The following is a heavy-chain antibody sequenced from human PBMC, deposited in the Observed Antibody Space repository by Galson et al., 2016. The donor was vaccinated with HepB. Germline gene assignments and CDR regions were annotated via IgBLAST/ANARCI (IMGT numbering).Heavy chain of an antibody. CDR2: ISNTGGST. D-gene: IGHD3-3*01. Sequence: SLRLSCAASGFTFSSYAMSWVRQAPGKGLEWVSAISNTGGSTYYADSVKGRFTISRDNSKNTLYPQMNSLRAEDTALYYCAKDTGYDFWSGYYQIFDSWGQGTLVTVSS. V-gene: IGHV3-23*01. CDR3: AKDTGYDFWSGYYQIFDS. J-gene: IGHJ4*02. CDR1: GFTFSSYA.